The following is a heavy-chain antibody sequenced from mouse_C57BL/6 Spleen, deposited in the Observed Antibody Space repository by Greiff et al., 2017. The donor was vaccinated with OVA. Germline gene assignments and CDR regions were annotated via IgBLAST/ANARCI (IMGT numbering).Heavy chain of an antibody. J-gene: IGHJ1*03. V-gene: IGHV1-80*01. Sequence: VQLQQSGAELVKPGASVKISCKASGYAFSSYWMNWVKQRPGKGLEWIGQIYPGDGDTNYNGKFKGKATLTVDKSSSPAYMQLSSLTSEDSAVDYWARTIYCSTPRALDFWGTGTSVTVSS. CDR2: IYPGDGDT. D-gene: IGHD2-12*01. CDR1: GYAFSSYW. CDR3: ARTIYCSTPRALDF.